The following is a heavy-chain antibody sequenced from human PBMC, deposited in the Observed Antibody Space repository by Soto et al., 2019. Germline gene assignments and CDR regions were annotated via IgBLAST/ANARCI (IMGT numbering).Heavy chain of an antibody. CDR2: IGAYNGNT. CDR1: GYTFTSYG. CDR3: ARVGTPPDYYDSSGYYFDY. V-gene: IGHV1-18*01. J-gene: IGHJ4*02. D-gene: IGHD3-22*01. Sequence: ASVKVSCKASGYTFTSYGISWVRQAPGQGLEWMGWIGAYNGNTNYAQKLQGRVTMTTDTSTSTAYMELRSLRSDDTAVYYCARVGTPPDYYDSSGYYFDYWGQGTLVTVSS.